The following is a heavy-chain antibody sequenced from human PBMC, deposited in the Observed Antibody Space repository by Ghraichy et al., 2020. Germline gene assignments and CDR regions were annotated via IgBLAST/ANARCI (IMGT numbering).Heavy chain of an antibody. CDR2: IYSSGST. V-gene: IGHV4-4*07. Sequence: SETLSLTCSFSGGSISSYYCSWIRQPAGKGLEWIGRIYSSGSTNYNPSLKSRVTMSVDTSTNQFSLKLSSVTAADTAVYYCARERLGLLLYDAFDMWGQGTMVTVSS. CDR1: GGSISSYY. CDR3: ARERLGLLLYDAFDM. D-gene: IGHD2-15*01. J-gene: IGHJ3*02.